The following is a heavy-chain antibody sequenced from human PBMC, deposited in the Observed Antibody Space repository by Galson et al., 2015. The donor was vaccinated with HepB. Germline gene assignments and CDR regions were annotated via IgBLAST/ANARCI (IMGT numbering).Heavy chain of an antibody. J-gene: IGHJ4*02. Sequence: LSLTCAVYGGSLSGYYWSWVRQPPGKGLEWIGEINHSGSTNYNPSLKSRVTISIDTSRNQFSLKLSSVTAADTAVYYCATGDYGDYGVGHYWGQGTLVTVSS. D-gene: IGHD4-17*01. CDR3: ATGDYGDYGVGHY. V-gene: IGHV4-34*01. CDR2: INHSGST. CDR1: GGSLSGYY.